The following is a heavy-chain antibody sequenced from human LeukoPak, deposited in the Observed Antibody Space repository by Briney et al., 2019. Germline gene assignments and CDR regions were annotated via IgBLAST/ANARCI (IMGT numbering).Heavy chain of an antibody. V-gene: IGHV4-30-2*01. D-gene: IGHD2-15*01. J-gene: IGHJ4*02. CDR2: IYHSGST. CDR1: GGSISSGGYY. CDR3: AREPGYCSGGSCYRVRYGFDY. Sequence: PSETLSLTCTVSGGSISSGGYYWSWIRQPPGKGLEWIGYIYHSGSTYYNPSLKSRVTISVDRSKNQFSLKLSSVTAADTAVYYCAREPGYCSGGSCYRVRYGFDYWGQGTLVTVSS.